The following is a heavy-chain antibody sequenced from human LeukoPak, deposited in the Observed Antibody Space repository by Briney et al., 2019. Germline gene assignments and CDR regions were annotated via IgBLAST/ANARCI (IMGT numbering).Heavy chain of an antibody. CDR1: GFTFDDYA. J-gene: IGHJ3*01. D-gene: IGHD1-1*01. V-gene: IGHV3-9*01. CDR3: AKSSLGLTWNDAFDF. CDR2: LSWNSGRI. Sequence: GGSLRLSCAASGFTFDDYAMHWVRQAPGKGLEWVSGLSWNSGRIGHADSVMGRFTISRDNAKNSLYLQMNSLRAEDTALYYCAKSSLGLTWNDAFDFWGQGTMVTVSS.